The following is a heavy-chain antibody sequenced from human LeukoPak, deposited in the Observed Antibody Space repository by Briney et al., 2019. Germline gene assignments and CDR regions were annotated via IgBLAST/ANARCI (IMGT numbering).Heavy chain of an antibody. CDR2: ISGSGGST. V-gene: IGHV3-23*01. J-gene: IGHJ5*02. Sequence: GGSLRLSWAAYGFTFSSYARSCVRQAPGKGLEWVSAISGSGGSTYYADSVKGRFTISRDNSKNTLYLQMNSLRAEDTAVYYCAKSRRFLEWYQFDPWGQGTLVTVSS. D-gene: IGHD3-3*01. CDR3: AKSRRFLEWYQFDP. CDR1: GFTFSSYA.